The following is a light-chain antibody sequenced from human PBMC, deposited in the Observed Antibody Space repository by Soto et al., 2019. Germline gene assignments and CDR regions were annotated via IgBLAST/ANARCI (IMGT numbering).Light chain of an antibody. CDR3: MQALQTPPT. J-gene: IGKJ1*01. Sequence: DIVMTQSPLSLLVTPGEPASISCRSSQSLLHTNGHNSLDWYLQKPGQSPQLLIYLGSNRASGVPDRFSGSGSGTYFTLKISRVEAEDVGVYYCMQALQTPPTFGQGTKVEI. V-gene: IGKV2-28*01. CDR2: LGS. CDR1: QSLLHTNGHNS.